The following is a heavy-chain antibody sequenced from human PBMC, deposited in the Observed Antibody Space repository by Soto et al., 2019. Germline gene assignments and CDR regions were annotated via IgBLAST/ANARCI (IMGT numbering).Heavy chain of an antibody. J-gene: IGHJ4*02. CDR2: ISSYNDDK. D-gene: IGHD2-15*01. CDR3: ARDLLRETWQTNYLDY. Sequence: ASVKVSCKTTGYTFSSFGVSWVRQAPGHGLEWVGWISSYNDDKKYAQKFQGRVTITKDTSTNTAYMELRSLTSDDTGVYYCARDLLRETWQTNYLDYWGLGTPVTVSS. CDR1: GYTFSSFG. V-gene: IGHV1-18*01.